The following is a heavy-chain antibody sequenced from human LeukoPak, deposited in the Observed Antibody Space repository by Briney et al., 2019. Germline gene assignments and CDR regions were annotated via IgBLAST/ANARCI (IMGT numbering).Heavy chain of an antibody. V-gene: IGHV1-18*01. CDR3: ARGENCSGGTCYSGGFEY. Sequence: ASVKVSCKASGYTFTSYGISWVRQAPGQGLEWMGWISAYNGNTNYAQKFQGRVTMTRDMSTSTVYMDLRSLRSEDTAVYFCARGENCSGGTCYSGGFEYWGQGTLVTVSS. CDR1: GYTFTSYG. J-gene: IGHJ4*02. D-gene: IGHD2-15*01. CDR2: ISAYNGNT.